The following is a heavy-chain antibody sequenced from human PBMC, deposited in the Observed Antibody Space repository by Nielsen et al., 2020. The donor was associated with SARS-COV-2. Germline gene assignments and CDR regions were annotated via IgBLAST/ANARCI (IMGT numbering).Heavy chain of an antibody. CDR3: AKLPSGYDPSGDY. D-gene: IGHD5-12*01. Sequence: FLRLLCSGFGFPFGDYAIHWGRPAPGEGLEWVPGISWNSGSIGYADSVKGRFTISRDNARNSLYLQMNSLRAEDTALYYCAKLPSGYDPSGDYWGQGTLVTVSS. CDR1: GFPFGDYA. J-gene: IGHJ4*02. V-gene: IGHV3-9*01. CDR2: ISWNSGSI.